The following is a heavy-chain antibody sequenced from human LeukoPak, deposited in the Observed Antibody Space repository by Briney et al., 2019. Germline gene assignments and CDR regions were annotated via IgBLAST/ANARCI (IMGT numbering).Heavy chain of an antibody. J-gene: IGHJ5*02. CDR2: ISSSSYI. CDR1: GFTFSSYS. CDR3: ARDSSSGWYLPRFDP. Sequence: GGSLRLSCASSGFTFSSYSMNWVRQAPGKGLEWVSSISSSSYIYYADSVKGRFTISRDNAKNSLYLQMNSLRAEDTAVYYCARDSSSGWYLPRFDPWGQGTLVTVSS. V-gene: IGHV3-21*01. D-gene: IGHD6-19*01.